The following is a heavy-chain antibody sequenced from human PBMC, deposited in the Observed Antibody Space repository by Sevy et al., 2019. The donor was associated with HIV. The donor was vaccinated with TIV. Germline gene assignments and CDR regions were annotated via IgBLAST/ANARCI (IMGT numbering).Heavy chain of an antibody. CDR2: IYYSGTT. J-gene: IGHJ4*02. CDR1: GGSINSDSYY. CDR3: ARFEYGDYVSHFEY. V-gene: IGHV4-39*01. Sequence: SETLSLTCTVSGGSINSDSYYWGWILQPPGKGLEWIGNIYYSGTTYYNPSLKSRVTISVDTSKNQFSLKLSSVTAADTAVYYCARFEYGDYVSHFEYWGQGTLVTVSS. D-gene: IGHD2-21*02.